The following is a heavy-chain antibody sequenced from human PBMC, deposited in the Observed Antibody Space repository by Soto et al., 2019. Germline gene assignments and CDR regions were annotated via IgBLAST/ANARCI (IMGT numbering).Heavy chain of an antibody. CDR3: AKGRWVVAAAAQRGMDV. CDR1: GYTFTSYY. J-gene: IGHJ6*02. CDR2: INPSGGST. D-gene: IGHD6-13*01. V-gene: IGHV1-46*01. Sequence: ASVKVSCKASGYTFTSYYMHWVRQAPGQGLEWMGIINPSGGSTSYAQKFQGRVTMTRDTSTSTVYMELSSLRSEDTAVYYCAKGRWVVAAAAQRGMDVWGQGTTVTVSS.